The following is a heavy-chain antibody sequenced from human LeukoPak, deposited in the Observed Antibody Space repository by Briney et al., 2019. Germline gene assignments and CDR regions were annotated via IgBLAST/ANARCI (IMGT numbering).Heavy chain of an antibody. CDR2: INHSGST. D-gene: IGHD3-3*01. CDR1: GGSFSGYY. J-gene: IGHJ4*02. V-gene: IGHV4-34*01. CDR3: ARGRDITIFGVVIRTNDY. Sequence: SETLSLTCAVYGGSFSGYYWSWIRQPPGKGLEWIGEINHSGSTNYNPSLKSRVTISVDTSKNQFSLKLSSVTAADTAVYYCARGRDITIFGVVIRTNDYWGQGTLVTVSS.